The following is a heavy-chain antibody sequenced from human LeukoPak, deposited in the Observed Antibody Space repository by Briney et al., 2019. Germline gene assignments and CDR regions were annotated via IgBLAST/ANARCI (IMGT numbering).Heavy chain of an antibody. V-gene: IGHV3-23*01. CDR1: RFTFSNYA. CDR3: ARDPVVRGVIGDDY. CDR2: ISGNGGST. D-gene: IGHD3-10*01. J-gene: IGHJ4*02. Sequence: HPGGSLRLSCVASRFTFSNYAMTWVRQAPGKGLEWVSGISGNGGSTYYADSLKGRFTISRDNSKNTLYLQMDSLRAEDTAVYYCARDPVVRGVIGDDYWGQGTLVTVSS.